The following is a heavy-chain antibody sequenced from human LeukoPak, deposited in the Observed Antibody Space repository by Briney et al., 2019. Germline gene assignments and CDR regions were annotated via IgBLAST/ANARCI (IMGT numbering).Heavy chain of an antibody. Sequence: SETLSLTCAVYGGSFSGYYWSWIRQPPGKGLGWIGEINHSGSTNYNPSLKSRVTISVDTSKNQFSLKLSSVTAADTAVYYCAASLWFGESVFDPWGQGTLVTVSS. CDR2: INHSGST. J-gene: IGHJ5*02. D-gene: IGHD3-10*01. CDR3: AASLWFGESVFDP. V-gene: IGHV4-34*01. CDR1: GGSFSGYY.